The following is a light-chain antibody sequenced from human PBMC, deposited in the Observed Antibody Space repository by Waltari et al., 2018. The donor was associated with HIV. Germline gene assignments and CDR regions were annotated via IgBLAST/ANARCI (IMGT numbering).Light chain of an antibody. Sequence: DIQMTQSPSSLSASVGDRVTLTCRASQIITSHLNWYQQRPGKAPKLLIYAASSLESGVPSRFSGSGSRTDYTLTISSLQPEDFATYYCQQSFTLPLTFGPGTKVDIK. CDR1: QIITSH. V-gene: IGKV1-39*01. CDR2: AAS. CDR3: QQSFTLPLT. J-gene: IGKJ3*01.